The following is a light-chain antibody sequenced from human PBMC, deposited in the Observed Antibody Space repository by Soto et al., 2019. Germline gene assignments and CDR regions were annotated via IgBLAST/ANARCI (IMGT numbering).Light chain of an antibody. J-gene: IGLJ2*01. V-gene: IGLV2-11*01. CDR3: CSYAGSYPVV. Sequence: QSALTQPRSVSGSPGQSVTISCTGTSSDVGGYNYVSWYQQHPGKAPKLMIYGVSKRPSGVPDRFSGSKSGNTASLTISGLQAEDEADYYCCSYAGSYPVVFGGGTKVTVL. CDR2: GVS. CDR1: SSDVGGYNY.